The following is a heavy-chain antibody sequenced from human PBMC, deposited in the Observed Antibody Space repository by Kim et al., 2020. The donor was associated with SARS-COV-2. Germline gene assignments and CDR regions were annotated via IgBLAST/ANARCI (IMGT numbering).Heavy chain of an antibody. J-gene: IGHJ5*02. V-gene: IGHV1-18*01. CDR1: GYTFTSYG. Sequence: ASVKVSCKASGYTFTSYGISWVRQAPGQGLEWMGWISAYNGNTNYAQKLQGRVTMTTDTSTSTAYMELRSLRSDDTAVYYCARSSYNWNEEGWFDPWGQGTLVTVSS. CDR2: ISAYNGNT. D-gene: IGHD1-1*01. CDR3: ARSSYNWNEEGWFDP.